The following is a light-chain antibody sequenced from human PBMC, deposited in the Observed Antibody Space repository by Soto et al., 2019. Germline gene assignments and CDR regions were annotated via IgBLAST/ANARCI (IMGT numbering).Light chain of an antibody. J-gene: IGLJ1*01. V-gene: IGLV2-8*01. CDR3: SAHGGTNPYV. CDR2: DVN. Sequence: QSVLTQPPSASGSPGQSVAISCTGTASDIGGYSFVSWYQQHPGKAPKLLIYDVNKSPSGGPDRFSGSKSGNTGSLTVSGLQDEDEAEYYCSAHGGTNPYVFGTGTKLTVL. CDR1: ASDIGGYSF.